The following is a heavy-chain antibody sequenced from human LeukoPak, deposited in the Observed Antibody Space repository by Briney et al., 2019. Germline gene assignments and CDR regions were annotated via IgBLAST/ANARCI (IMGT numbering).Heavy chain of an antibody. CDR2: ISTYNGYT. CDR1: GYTFTSYG. Sequence: ASVKVSCKASGYTFTSYGISWVRQAPGQGLEWMGWISTYNGYTNYAQRLQGRVTMTTDTSTSTVYMELRSLRSDDTAVYYCARAVSRAASIRDEYFQNWGQGTLVTVSS. D-gene: IGHD2-2*02. CDR3: ARAVSRAASIRDEYFQN. J-gene: IGHJ1*01. V-gene: IGHV1-18*01.